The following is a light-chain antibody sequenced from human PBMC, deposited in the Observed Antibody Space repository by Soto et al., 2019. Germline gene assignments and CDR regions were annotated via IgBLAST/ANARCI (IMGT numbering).Light chain of an antibody. CDR2: LNSDGSH. CDR3: QTWGTGIRV. J-gene: IGLJ3*02. Sequence: QAVVTQSPSASASLGASVKLTCTLSGGHSSYAIAWHQQQPEKGPRYLMKLNSDGSHSKGDGIPDRFSGSSSGAERYLTISSLQSEDEADYYCQTWGTGIRVFGGGTKVTV. V-gene: IGLV4-69*01. CDR1: GGHSSYA.